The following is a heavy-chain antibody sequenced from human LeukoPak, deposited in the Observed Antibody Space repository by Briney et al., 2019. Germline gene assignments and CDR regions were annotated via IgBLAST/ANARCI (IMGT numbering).Heavy chain of an antibody. CDR2: INHSGST. V-gene: IGHV4-34*01. D-gene: IGHD5-24*01. Sequence: PSETLFLTCAVYGGSFSGYYWSWIRQPPGKGLEWIGEINHSGSTNYNPSLKSRVTISVDTSKNQFSLKLSSVTAADTAVYYCARDSRRDGYNLDYWGRGTLVTVSS. CDR3: ARDSRRDGYNLDY. J-gene: IGHJ4*02. CDR1: GGSFSGYY.